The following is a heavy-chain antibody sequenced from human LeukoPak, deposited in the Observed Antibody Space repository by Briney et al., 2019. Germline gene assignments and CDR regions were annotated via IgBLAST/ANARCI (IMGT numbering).Heavy chain of an antibody. D-gene: IGHD3-10*01. J-gene: IGHJ5*02. CDR1: GFTFSSHS. CDR3: ARDFRVRGQTVNWFDP. CDR2: ISSSSSYI. V-gene: IGHV3-21*01. Sequence: GGSLRLSCAASGFTFSSHSMNWVRQAPGKGLEWVSSISSSSSYIYYADSVKGRFTISRDNAKNSLYLQMNSLRAEDTAVYYCARDFRVRGQTVNWFDPWGQGTLVTVSS.